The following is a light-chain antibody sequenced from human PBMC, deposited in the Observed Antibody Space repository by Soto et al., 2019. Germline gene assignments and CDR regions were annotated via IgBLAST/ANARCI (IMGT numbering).Light chain of an antibody. J-gene: IGKJ1*01. V-gene: IGKV3-15*01. CDR1: QSVTNY. Sequence: EIFLTQSPDTLSLSPGERATLSCRASQSVTNYIAWYQQKPGQAPRLLIYGASTRATGIPARFSGSGSGTEFTLTISSLQSEDFAVYYCQQYNNWPPKTFGQGTKVDI. CDR3: QQYNNWPPKT. CDR2: GAS.